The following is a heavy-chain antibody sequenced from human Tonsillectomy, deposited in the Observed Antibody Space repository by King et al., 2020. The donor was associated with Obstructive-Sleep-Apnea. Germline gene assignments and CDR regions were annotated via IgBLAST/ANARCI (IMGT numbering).Heavy chain of an antibody. CDR2: ISSSSTYT. Sequence: VQLVESGGGLVKPGGSLRLSCAASGFTFNAFYMTWIRQAPGKGLEWISYISSSSTYTSYADSVKGRFTISRDNAKNSLFLQMNSLGVEDTAVYYCASASVDTPMAILSDFGVDVWGQGTTVTVSS. D-gene: IGHD5-18*01. V-gene: IGHV3-11*06. CDR3: ASASVDTPMAILSDFGVDV. CDR1: GFTFNAFY. J-gene: IGHJ6*02.